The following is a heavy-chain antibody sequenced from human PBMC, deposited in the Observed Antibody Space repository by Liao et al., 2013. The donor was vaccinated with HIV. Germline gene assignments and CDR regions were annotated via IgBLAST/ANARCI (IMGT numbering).Heavy chain of an antibody. D-gene: IGHD2-8*01. V-gene: IGHV4-61*02. Sequence: QVQLQESGPGLVKPSQTLSLTCTVSGGSISSGSYYWSWIRQPAGKGLEWIGRIYTSGSTNYNPSLKSRVTISVDTSKNQFSLKLSSVTAADTAVYYCARGPGVRYYYYYYYMDVWGKGTTVTVSS. J-gene: IGHJ6*03. CDR2: IYTSGST. CDR3: ARGPGVRYYYYYYYMDV. CDR1: GGSISSGSYY.